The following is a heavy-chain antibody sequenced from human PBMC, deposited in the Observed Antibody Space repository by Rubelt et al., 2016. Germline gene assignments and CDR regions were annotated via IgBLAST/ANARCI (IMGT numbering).Heavy chain of an antibody. CDR3: ARGTAPPDY. V-gene: IGHV3-33*08. J-gene: IGHJ4*02. CDR2: IWYDGSNK. Sequence: VWSWGGLIQAGGSRRLSFEAFGLTFSSFAIGWVRQAPGKGLGWVAVIWYDGSNKYFTASVKGRFTISRDNAKNSLYLQMNSLRDEDTAVYYCARGTAPPDYWGQGTLVTVSS. CDR1: GLTFSSFA. D-gene: IGHD2-8*02.